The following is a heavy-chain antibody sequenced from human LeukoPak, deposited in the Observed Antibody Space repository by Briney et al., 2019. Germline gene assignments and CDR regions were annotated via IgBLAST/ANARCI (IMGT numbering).Heavy chain of an antibody. V-gene: IGHV1-46*01. CDR2: INPSAGST. D-gene: IGHD4-17*01. J-gene: IGHJ4*02. CDR1: GYSFTSYY. Sequence: ASVKVSCKASGYSFTSYYVHWVRQAPGQGLEWMGIINPSAGSTTYAQKFQGRVTMTGDTSTSTVYMELSSLRSEDTAIYYCARGYTVTTPLDYWGPGTLVTVSS. CDR3: ARGYTVTTPLDY.